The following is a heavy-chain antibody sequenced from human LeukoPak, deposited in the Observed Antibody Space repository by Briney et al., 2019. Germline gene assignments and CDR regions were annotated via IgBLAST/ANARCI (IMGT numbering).Heavy chain of an antibody. V-gene: IGHV3-23*01. CDR1: GFNFHIYA. CDR3: AKDSPPFYGDYVFDY. Sequence: PGGSLRLSCAGSGFNFHIYAMSWVRQAPGKGLEWVSSISDSGVNTYYADSVKGRFTISRDNSKNILYLQMNSLRAEDTAVYYCAKDSPPFYGDYVFDYWGQGILVTVSS. J-gene: IGHJ4*02. CDR2: ISDSGVNT. D-gene: IGHD4-17*01.